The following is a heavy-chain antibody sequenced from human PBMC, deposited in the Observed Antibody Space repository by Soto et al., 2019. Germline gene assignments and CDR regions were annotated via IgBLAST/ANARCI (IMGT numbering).Heavy chain of an antibody. CDR2: INTDGSVA. CDR3: ARHGYNYGGGYFDY. J-gene: IGHJ4*02. D-gene: IGHD5-18*01. Sequence: PGGSLRLSCAASGLTFRSYWMHWVRQAPGKGLVWVSRINTDGSVAMYVDSVKGRFTISRDNSKNTLYLQMNSLRAEDTAVYYCARHGYNYGGGYFDYWGQGTLVTVSS. CDR1: GLTFRSYW. V-gene: IGHV3-74*03.